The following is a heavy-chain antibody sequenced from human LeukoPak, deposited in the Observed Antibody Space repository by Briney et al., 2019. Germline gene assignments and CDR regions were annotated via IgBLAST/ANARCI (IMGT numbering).Heavy chain of an antibody. Sequence: PSETLSLTCAVYGGSFSGYYWSWIRQPPGKGLEWIGEINHSGSTNYNPSLKSRVTISVDTSKNQFSLKLSSVTAADTAVYYCARTSVVGYYFDYWGQGTLVTVSS. D-gene: IGHD4-23*01. V-gene: IGHV4-34*01. J-gene: IGHJ4*02. CDR2: INHSGST. CDR3: ARTSVVGYYFDY. CDR1: GGSFSGYY.